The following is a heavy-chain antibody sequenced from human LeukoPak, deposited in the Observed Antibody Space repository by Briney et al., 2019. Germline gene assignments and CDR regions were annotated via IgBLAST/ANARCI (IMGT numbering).Heavy chain of an antibody. V-gene: IGHV3-21*01. D-gene: IGHD6-19*01. Sequence: GGSLRLSCAASGFTFSSYSMNWVRQAPGKGLGWVSSISSSSSYIYYAGSVKGRFTISRDNSKNTLYLQMNSLRAEDTAVYYCAKDLGIAVAGEPPAFDYWGQGALVTVSS. CDR1: GFTFSSYS. J-gene: IGHJ4*02. CDR2: ISSSSSYI. CDR3: AKDLGIAVAGEPPAFDY.